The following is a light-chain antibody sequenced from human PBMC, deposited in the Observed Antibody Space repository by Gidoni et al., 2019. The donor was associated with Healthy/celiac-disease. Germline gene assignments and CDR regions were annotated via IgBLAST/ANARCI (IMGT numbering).Light chain of an antibody. J-gene: IGLJ2*01. CDR2: QDS. CDR3: QAWDSSTVV. V-gene: IGLV3-1*01. Sequence: SYALTQPPSLSVSPGQTASITCSGDKLGDKYACWYQQKPGQSPVLVIYQDSKRPSGIPERFSGSNSGNKATLTISGTQAMDEADYYCQAWDSSTVVFGGGTKLTVL. CDR1: KLGDKY.